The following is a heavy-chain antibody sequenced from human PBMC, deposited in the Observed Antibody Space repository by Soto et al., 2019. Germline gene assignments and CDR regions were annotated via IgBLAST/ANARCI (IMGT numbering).Heavy chain of an antibody. V-gene: IGHV3-30*18. Sequence: VQLVESGGGVVQPGRSLRLSCAASGFTFSDYAMHWVRQAPGKGLEWVAVVSHDGRNTHYADSVKGRFTISRDSSKNTVSLELTRLRAEDTAVYYGAKGGRQWRVPSGFHYWGQGALVTVSS. CDR1: GFTFSDYA. J-gene: IGHJ4*02. D-gene: IGHD6-19*01. CDR3: AKGGRQWRVPSGFHY. CDR2: VSHDGRNT.